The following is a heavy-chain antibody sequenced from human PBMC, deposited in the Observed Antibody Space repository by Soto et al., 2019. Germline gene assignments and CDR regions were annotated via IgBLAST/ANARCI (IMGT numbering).Heavy chain of an antibody. V-gene: IGHV1-69*02. CDR3: ARGNCSSTSCPNYYYSGMDV. J-gene: IGHJ6*02. CDR1: GGTFSSYT. Sequence: QVQLVQSGAEVKKPGSSVKVSCKASGGTFSSYTISWVRQAPGQGLEWMGRIIPILGIANYAQKFQGRVTNTAEKSTSTTYMELSSLRSEDTAVYYCARGNCSSTSCPNYYYSGMDVWGQGTTVTVSS. D-gene: IGHD2-2*01. CDR2: IIPILGIA.